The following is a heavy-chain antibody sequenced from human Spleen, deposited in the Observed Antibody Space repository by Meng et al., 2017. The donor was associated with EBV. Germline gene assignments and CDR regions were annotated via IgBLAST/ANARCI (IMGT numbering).Heavy chain of an antibody. J-gene: IGHJ4*02. CDR1: GGPFSRGGYY. CDR3: ARIHDGYTHFDN. CDR2: IYYSGST. Sequence: VQLPIRVPDPVRPPPTLSLPGPVPGGPFSRGGYYWSWLRQPPGEGLEWIGYIYYSGSTFYNPSLKSRVTISVDTSKNQFSLKVNSVTAADTAVYYCARIHDGYTHFDNWGQGTLVTVSS. V-gene: IGHV4-30-4*01. D-gene: IGHD5-24*01.